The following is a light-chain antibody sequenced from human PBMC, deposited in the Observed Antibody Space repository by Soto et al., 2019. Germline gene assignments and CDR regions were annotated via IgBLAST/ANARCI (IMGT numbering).Light chain of an antibody. J-gene: IGKJ4*01. V-gene: IGKV1-8*01. CDR2: AAS. CDR1: QGISSY. CDR3: QQYYSYPLT. Sequence: AIRMTQSPSSLPASTGDRVTITVRASQGISSYLAWYQQKPGKAPKLLIYAASTLQSGVPSRFSGSGSGTDFTLTISCLQSEDFATYYCQQYYSYPLTFGGGTKVEIK.